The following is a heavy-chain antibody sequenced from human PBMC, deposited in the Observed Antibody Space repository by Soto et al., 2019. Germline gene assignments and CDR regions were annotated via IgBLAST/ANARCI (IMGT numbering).Heavy chain of an antibody. CDR1: GFTFSSYD. CDR3: ARGARRYYYDSSGYGFDY. Sequence: PGGSLRLSCAASGFTFSSYDMHWVRQATGKGLEWVSAIGTAGDTYYPGSVKGRFTISRENAKNSLYLQMNSLRAGDTAVYYCARGARRYYYDSSGYGFDYWGQGTLVTVSS. J-gene: IGHJ4*02. V-gene: IGHV3-13*01. CDR2: IGTAGDT. D-gene: IGHD3-22*01.